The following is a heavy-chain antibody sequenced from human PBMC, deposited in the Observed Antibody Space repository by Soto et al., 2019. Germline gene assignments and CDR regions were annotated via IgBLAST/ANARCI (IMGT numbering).Heavy chain of an antibody. CDR2: ISYDGSEE. D-gene: IGHD3-9*01. J-gene: IGHJ6*04. Sequence: QVQLVESGGGVVQPGKSMRLSCAASGFTFSSVAMHWVRQARGRGLEWVTLISYDGSEEYYADSVKGRFTISRDDYQKTVHLQMNSLRTEDTAIYYCAREDVNGLVYHYYYGMELWGKGTTVTVSS. CDR3: AREDVNGLVYHYYYGMEL. CDR1: GFTFSSVA. V-gene: IGHV3-30-3*01.